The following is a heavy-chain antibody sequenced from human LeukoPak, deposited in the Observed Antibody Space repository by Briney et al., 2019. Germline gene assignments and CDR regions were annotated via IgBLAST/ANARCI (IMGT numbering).Heavy chain of an antibody. V-gene: IGHV3-48*03. CDR2: ISNSGSSTI. J-gene: IGHJ4*02. D-gene: IGHD3-22*01. Sequence: GGSLRLSCAASGFTFSSYEMDWVRQAPGKGLEGVAYISNSGSSTIYYADSVKGRFTISRDNAKNSLYLQMNSLRAEDTAVYYCARGGRHYYDSSGYVFDYWGQGTLVTVSS. CDR1: GFTFSSYE. CDR3: ARGGRHYYDSSGYVFDY.